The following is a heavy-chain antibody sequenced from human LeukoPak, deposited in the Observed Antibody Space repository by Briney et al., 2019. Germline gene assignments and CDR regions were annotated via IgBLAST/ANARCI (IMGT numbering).Heavy chain of an antibody. CDR3: AKRGVVIRVILVGFHKEAYYFDS. J-gene: IGHJ4*02. CDR2: ISDSGGSI. D-gene: IGHD3-22*01. Sequence: HSGGSLRLSCAVSGITLSNYGMSWVRQAPGKGLEWVAGISDSGGSIKYADSVKGRFTISRDNPKNTLYLQMNSLRVEDTAVYFCAKRGVVIRVILVGFHKEAYYFDSWGQGALVTVSS. CDR1: GITLSNYG. V-gene: IGHV3-23*01.